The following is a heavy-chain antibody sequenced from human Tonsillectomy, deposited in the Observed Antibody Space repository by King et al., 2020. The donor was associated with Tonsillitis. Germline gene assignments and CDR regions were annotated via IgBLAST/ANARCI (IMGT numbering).Heavy chain of an antibody. Sequence: VQLVESGGGLVQPGGSLRLSCAASGFTFSSYWLTWVRQAPGKGLEWVANIRQDGSERHYAESVKGRFTVSRDNAKKSLYLQMNSLRAEDTAVYYCARDSSPALSGIWYDAFDIWGQGTMVTVSS. J-gene: IGHJ3*02. V-gene: IGHV3-7*01. CDR1: GFTFSSYW. CDR3: ARDSSPALSGIWYDAFDI. CDR2: IRQDGSER. D-gene: IGHD2-15*01.